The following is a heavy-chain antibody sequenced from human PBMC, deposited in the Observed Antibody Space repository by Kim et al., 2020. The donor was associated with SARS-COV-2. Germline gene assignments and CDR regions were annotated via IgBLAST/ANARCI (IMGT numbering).Heavy chain of an antibody. J-gene: IGHJ4*02. CDR3: ARGGIYGSGLVDY. V-gene: IGHV1-3*01. Sequence: YSQKFQGRVTITRDTSATTAYMELSSLRSEDTAVFYCARGGIYGSGLVDYWGQGTLVTVSS. D-gene: IGHD3-10*01.